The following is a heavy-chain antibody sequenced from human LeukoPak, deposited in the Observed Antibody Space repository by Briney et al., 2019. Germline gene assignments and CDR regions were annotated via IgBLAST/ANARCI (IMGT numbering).Heavy chain of an antibody. V-gene: IGHV3-48*03. CDR1: GFTFSSYE. J-gene: IGHJ6*03. CDR2: ISSSGSTI. Sequence: PGGSLRLSCAASGFTFSSYEMNWVRQAPGKGLEWVSYISSSGSTIYYADSVKGRFTISRDNAKNSLYLQMNSLRAEDTAVYYCARDRGAVTDYYYYCMDVWGKGTTVTVSS. CDR3: ARDRGAVTDYYYYCMDV. D-gene: IGHD5-18*01.